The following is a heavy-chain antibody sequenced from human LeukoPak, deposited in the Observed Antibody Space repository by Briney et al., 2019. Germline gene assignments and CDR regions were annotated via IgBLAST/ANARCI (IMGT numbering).Heavy chain of an antibody. CDR1: GFSFSPSG. V-gene: IGHV3-30*02. CDR3: AKDRGGNSFDY. D-gene: IGHD4-23*01. J-gene: IGHJ4*02. CDR2: IWSDGSNK. Sequence: GGSLRLSCAASGFSFSPSGMHWVRQAPGKGLEWVAFIWSDGSNKYYADSVKGRFTISRDNSKNMLFLQMDSLRTEDTAVYYCAKDRGGNSFDYWGQGTLVTVSS.